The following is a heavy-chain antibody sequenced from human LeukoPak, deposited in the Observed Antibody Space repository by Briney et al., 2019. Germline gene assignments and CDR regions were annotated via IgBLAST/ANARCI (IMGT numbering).Heavy chain of an antibody. Sequence: SETLSLTSTVSGGSINNSSYYWGWIRQPPGKGLEWIGSIYYSGSTYYNPSLKSRVTISVGTSKNQFSLKLSSVTAADTAVYYCARGKPSRDTAMVRTQYFDYWGQGTLVTVSS. J-gene: IGHJ4*02. CDR2: IYYSGST. V-gene: IGHV4-39*07. CDR1: GGSINNSSYY. D-gene: IGHD5-18*01. CDR3: ARGKPSRDTAMVRTQYFDY.